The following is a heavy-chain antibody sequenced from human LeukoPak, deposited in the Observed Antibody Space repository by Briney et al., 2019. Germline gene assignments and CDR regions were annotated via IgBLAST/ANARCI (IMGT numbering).Heavy chain of an antibody. Sequence: PGGSLRLSCAVSGFTFSSYWMSWVRQAPGKGLEWVANIKQDGSEKYYVDSVKGRFTISRDNAKNSLYLQMNSLRAEDTAVYYCARDAWNYYYMDVWGKGTTVTVSS. CDR2: IKQDGSEK. D-gene: IGHD3-16*01. V-gene: IGHV3-7*01. J-gene: IGHJ6*03. CDR3: ARDAWNYYYMDV. CDR1: GFTFSSYW.